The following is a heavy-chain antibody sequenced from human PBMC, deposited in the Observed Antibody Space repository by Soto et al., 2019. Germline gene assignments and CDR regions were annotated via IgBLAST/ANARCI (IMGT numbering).Heavy chain of an antibody. CDR2: IYYSGGT. V-gene: IGHV4-59*01. Sequence: RSLTCTVSGGSISSYYLSGIRQPPGKGLEWIGYIYYSGGTNYNPSLKSRVTISVDTSKNQFSLELSSVTAADTAVYYCASSLWEYQLDYWGHGTLVTVSS. CDR3: ASSLWEYQLDY. CDR1: GGSISSYY. D-gene: IGHD2-2*01. J-gene: IGHJ4*01.